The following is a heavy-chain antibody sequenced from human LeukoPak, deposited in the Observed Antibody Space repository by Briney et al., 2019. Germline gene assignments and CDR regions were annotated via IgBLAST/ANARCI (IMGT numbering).Heavy chain of an antibody. J-gene: IGHJ3*02. V-gene: IGHV4-59*12. Sequence: SETLSLTCSVSGDSMNAYYWTWIRQTPTQGLEWIGHISHSGKTAYDSALKSRVTISLDTSRTHFSLSLNSVTAADTAVYYCAKSNGYGLIDIWGQGTMVTVSS. CDR3: AKSNGYGLIDI. CDR2: ISHSGKT. CDR1: GDSMNAYY. D-gene: IGHD3-10*01.